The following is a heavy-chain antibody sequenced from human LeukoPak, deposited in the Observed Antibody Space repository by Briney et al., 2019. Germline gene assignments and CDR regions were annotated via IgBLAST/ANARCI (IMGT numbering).Heavy chain of an antibody. CDR2: ISSSSSTI. D-gene: IGHD6-19*01. J-gene: IGHJ3*02. CDR3: ARDIQIQWLLPGAFDI. Sequence: GGSLRLSCAASGFTFSTYEINWVRQAPGKGLEWLSHISSSSSTIYYADSVKGRFTISRDNAKNSLYLQMNSLRAEDTAVYYCARDIQIQWLLPGAFDIWGQGTMVTVSS. CDR1: GFTFSTYE. V-gene: IGHV3-48*01.